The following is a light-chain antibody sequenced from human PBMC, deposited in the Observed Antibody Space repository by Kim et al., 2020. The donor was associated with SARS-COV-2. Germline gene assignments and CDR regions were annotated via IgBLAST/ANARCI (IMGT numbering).Light chain of an antibody. CDR1: SSDVGLYNF. CDR2: EVT. CDR3: HSYAGNNNLV. V-gene: IGLV2-8*01. J-gene: IGLJ3*02. Sequence: QSVTISRTGTSSDVGLYNFVSWDQHHQGKAPKLIIYEVTKRPSGVPDRFSGSKSGNTASLTVSGLQAEDEADYYCHSYAGNNNLVFGGGTQLTVL.